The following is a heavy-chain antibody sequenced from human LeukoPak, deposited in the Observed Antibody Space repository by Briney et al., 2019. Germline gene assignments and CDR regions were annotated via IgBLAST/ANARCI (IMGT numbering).Heavy chain of an antibody. J-gene: IGHJ4*02. V-gene: IGHV3-23*01. CDR1: GFTFSSYA. CDR3: AKDHYGSGK. D-gene: IGHD3-10*01. Sequence: QPGGSLRLYCAASGFTFSSYAMSWVRQAPGKGLEGVSAISGSGGSTYYADSVKGRFTISRDNSKNTLYLQMNSLRAEDTDVYYCAKDHYGSGKWGQGTLVTVSS. CDR2: ISGSGGST.